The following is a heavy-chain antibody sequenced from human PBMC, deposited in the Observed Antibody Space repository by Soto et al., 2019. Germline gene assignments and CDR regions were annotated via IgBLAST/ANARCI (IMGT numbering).Heavy chain of an antibody. D-gene: IGHD3-3*01. Sequence: SETLSLTCTVSGGSISNSYWSWIRQPPGKGLECIGYVHYSGSSNYTPSLKSRVTMSVDTSKNQFSLKLTSVTAADKAVYYCATSYPNTIFGVVVLYGMDVWGHGTTFAVSS. CDR1: GGSISNSY. CDR3: ATSYPNTIFGVVVLYGMDV. J-gene: IGHJ6*02. CDR2: VHYSGSS. V-gene: IGHV4-59*01.